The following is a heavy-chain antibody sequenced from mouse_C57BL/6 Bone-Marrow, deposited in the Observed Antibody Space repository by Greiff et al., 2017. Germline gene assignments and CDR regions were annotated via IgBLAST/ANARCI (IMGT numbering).Heavy chain of an antibody. V-gene: IGHV1-81*01. J-gene: IGHJ1*03. D-gene: IGHD1-1*01. CDR2: IYPRSGNT. CDR3: APLEVTTVVAKDWYFDV. CDR1: GYTFTSYG. Sequence: QVQLQQSGAELARPGASVKLSCKASGYTFTSYGISWVKQRTGQGLEWIGEIYPRSGNTYYNEKFKGKATLTADKSSSTAYMELRSLTSEDSAVYFCAPLEVTTVVAKDWYFDVWGTGTTVTVSS.